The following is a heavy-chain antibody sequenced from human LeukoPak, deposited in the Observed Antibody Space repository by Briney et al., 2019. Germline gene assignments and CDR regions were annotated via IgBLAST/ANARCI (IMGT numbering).Heavy chain of an antibody. CDR3: ARAKRGSWYGVDY. J-gene: IGHJ4*02. CDR1: GYRFTSYA. CDR2: INTDTENP. Sequence: VSVNVSCKASGYRFTSYAMTWVRQAPGQGLEWMGWINTDTENPTYAQGFTGRFVFSLDTSVSTAYLQISSLKAEDTAVYYCARAKRGSWYGVDYWGQGTLVTVSS. D-gene: IGHD6-13*01. V-gene: IGHV7-4-1*02.